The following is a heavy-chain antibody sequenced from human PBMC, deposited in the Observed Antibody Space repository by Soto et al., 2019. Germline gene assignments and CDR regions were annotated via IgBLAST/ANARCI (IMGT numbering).Heavy chain of an antibody. V-gene: IGHV3-30*18. CDR1: GFTFSSYG. Sequence: QVQLVESGGGVVQPGRSLRLSCAASGFTFSSYGMHWVRQAPGKGLEWVAVISYDGSNKYYADSVKGRFTISRDNSKNTLYLQMNSLRAEDTAVYYCAKAWDGYCSSTSCYAGYFDYWGQGTLVTVSS. CDR2: ISYDGSNK. CDR3: AKAWDGYCSSTSCYAGYFDY. J-gene: IGHJ4*02. D-gene: IGHD2-2*03.